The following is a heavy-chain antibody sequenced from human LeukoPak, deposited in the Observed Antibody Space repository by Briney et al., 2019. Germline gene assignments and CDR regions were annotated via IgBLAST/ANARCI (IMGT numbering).Heavy chain of an antibody. CDR2: IWYDGSKK. CDR1: GFTFSSYG. CDR3: VAGGVVETLYNSYGLDV. J-gene: IGHJ6*02. Sequence: GGSLRLSCVASGFTFSSYGMHWVRQGPGKGLEWVAVIWYDGSKKDHAESVEGRFTISRDNTQNTLCLQVNSLRPDDTAVYFCVAGGVVETLYNSYGLDVWGPGTTVSVSS. V-gene: IGHV3-33*03. D-gene: IGHD2-15*01.